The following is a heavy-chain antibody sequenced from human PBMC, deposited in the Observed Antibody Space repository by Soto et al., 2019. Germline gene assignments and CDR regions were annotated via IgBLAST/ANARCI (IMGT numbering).Heavy chain of an antibody. D-gene: IGHD1-1*01. V-gene: IGHV1-69*13. J-gene: IGHJ6*02. CDR1: GGTFSSYA. CDR2: IIPIFGTA. Sequence: SVKVSCKASGGTFSSYAISWVRQAPGQGLEWMGGIIPIFGTANYAQKFQGRVTITADESTSTAYMELSSLRSEDTAVYYCARNVAQNYGMDVWGQGTTVTVSS. CDR3: ARNVAQNYGMDV.